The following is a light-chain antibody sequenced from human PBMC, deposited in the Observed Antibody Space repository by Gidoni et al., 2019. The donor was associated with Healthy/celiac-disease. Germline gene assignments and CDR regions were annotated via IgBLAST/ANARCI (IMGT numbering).Light chain of an antibody. CDR1: QSVSSSY. Sequence: EIVLTQSQGTLSLSPWERATLSCRASQSVSSSYLAWYQQKPGQAPRLLIYGASSRATGIPDRFSGSGSGTDFTLTISRLEPEDFAVYYCQQYGSSPRTFGQGTKVEIK. CDR3: QQYGSSPRT. V-gene: IGKV3-20*01. CDR2: GAS. J-gene: IGKJ1*01.